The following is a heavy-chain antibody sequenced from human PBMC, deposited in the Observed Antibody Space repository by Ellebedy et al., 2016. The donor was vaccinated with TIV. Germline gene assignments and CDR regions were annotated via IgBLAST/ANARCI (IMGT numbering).Heavy chain of an antibody. Sequence: PGGSLSLSCAASGFTFDDYAMHWVRPAPGKGLEWVSLISGDGGSTYYADSVKGRFTISRDNSKNSLYLQMNSLRTEDTALYYCAKCVSSIAVGAGDYWGQGTLVTVSS. CDR2: ISGDGGST. CDR1: GFTFDDYA. D-gene: IGHD6-19*01. V-gene: IGHV3-43*02. J-gene: IGHJ4*02. CDR3: AKCVSSIAVGAGDY.